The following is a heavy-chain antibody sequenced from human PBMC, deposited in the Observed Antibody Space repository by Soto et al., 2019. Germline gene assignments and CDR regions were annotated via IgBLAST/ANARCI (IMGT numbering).Heavy chain of an antibody. D-gene: IGHD6-13*01. Sequence: ASVKVSFKVSGYTLTELSMHWVRQAPGKGLEWMGGFDPEDGETIYAQKFQGRVTMTEDTSTDTAYMELSSLRSEDTAVYYCATPVRYSRRSYVFHYWGQGTLVTVSS. J-gene: IGHJ4*02. CDR1: GYTLTELS. CDR3: ATPVRYSRRSYVFHY. V-gene: IGHV1-24*01. CDR2: FDPEDGET.